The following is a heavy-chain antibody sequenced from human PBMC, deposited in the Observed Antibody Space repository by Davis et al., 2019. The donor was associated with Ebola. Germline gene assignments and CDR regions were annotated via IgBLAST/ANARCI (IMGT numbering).Heavy chain of an antibody. V-gene: IGHV1-69*06. CDR2: IIPIFGTA. J-gene: IGHJ6*02. D-gene: IGHD2-15*01. CDR3: ARAGCSGGSCSPDYYYYGMDV. Sequence: SVKVSCKASGGTFSSYAISWVRQAPGQGLEWMGGIIPIFGTANYAQKFQGRVTITADKSTSTAYMELSSLRSEDTAVYYCARAGCSGGSCSPDYYYYGMDVWGQGTTVTVSS. CDR1: GGTFSSYA.